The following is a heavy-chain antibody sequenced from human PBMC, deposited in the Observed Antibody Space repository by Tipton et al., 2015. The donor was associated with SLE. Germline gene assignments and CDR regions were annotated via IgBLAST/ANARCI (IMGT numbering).Heavy chain of an antibody. D-gene: IGHD3-3*01. CDR2: INHSGST. V-gene: IGHV4-38-2*02. CDR1: GYSISSGYY. J-gene: IGHJ1*01. CDR3: ARGPDTIQGTFQH. Sequence: TLSLTCIVSGYSISSGYYWSWIRQPPGKGLEWIGEINHSGSTNYNPSLKSRVTISVDTSKNQFSLKLSSVTAADTAVYYCARGPDTIQGTFQHWGQGTLVTVSS.